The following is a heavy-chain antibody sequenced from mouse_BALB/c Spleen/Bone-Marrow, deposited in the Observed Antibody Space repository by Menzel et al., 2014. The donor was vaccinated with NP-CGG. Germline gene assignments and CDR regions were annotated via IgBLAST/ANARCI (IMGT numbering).Heavy chain of an antibody. CDR1: GFTFSSFG. CDR3: TRGGNWEDFDY. J-gene: IGHJ2*01. Sequence: EVMLVESGGGLVQPGGSRKLSCAASGFTFSSFGMHWVRQAPERGLEWVAYISSGNSTIFYADTVKGRFTISRDNPKNTLFLQMTSLRSEDTAMYYCTRGGNWEDFDYWGQGTTLTVSS. V-gene: IGHV5-17*02. CDR2: ISSGNSTI. D-gene: IGHD4-1*01.